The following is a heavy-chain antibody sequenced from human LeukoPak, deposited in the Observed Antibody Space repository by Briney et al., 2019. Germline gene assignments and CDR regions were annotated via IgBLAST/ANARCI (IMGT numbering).Heavy chain of an antibody. D-gene: IGHD5-24*01. CDR2: INGLGTAT. V-gene: IGHV3-74*01. Sequence: GGSLRLSCAGSGWMHWVRQAPGKGLVWVSGINGLGTATYYADSVKGRFTISRDNSKNTLYLQMNSLRAEDTAVYYCAKSGYNRFDYWGQGTLVTVSS. CDR3: AKSGYNRFDY. CDR1: GW. J-gene: IGHJ4*02.